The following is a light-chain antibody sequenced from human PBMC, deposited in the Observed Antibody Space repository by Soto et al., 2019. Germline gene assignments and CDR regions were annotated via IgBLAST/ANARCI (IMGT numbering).Light chain of an antibody. CDR1: QSISTY. CDR3: RQSYRAPYT. V-gene: IGKV1-39*01. CDR2: AAS. Sequence: DIQMTQSPSSLSASVGDRVTVTCRASQSISTYLNWYQQKPGKAPKLLVYAASSLQSGVPSRFTGGGAGTDITLTIASLQPEDFVTYYWRQSYRAPYTFGQGTKVEIK. J-gene: IGKJ2*01.